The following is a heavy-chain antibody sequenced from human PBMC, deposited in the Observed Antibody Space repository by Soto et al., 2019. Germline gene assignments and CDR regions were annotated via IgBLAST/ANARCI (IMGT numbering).Heavy chain of an antibody. V-gene: IGHV5-51*01. J-gene: IGHJ4*02. Sequence: GESLKISCKGSGYTFTTYWIGWLRQMPGKGLEWMGIIYPGDSDTTYSPSFQGQVTISADKSISTAYLQWNSLKASDSAMYYCGRLDSSYYFDYWGQGTLVTVSS. CDR2: IYPGDSDT. CDR3: GRLDSSYYFDY. D-gene: IGHD3-22*01. CDR1: GYTFTTYW.